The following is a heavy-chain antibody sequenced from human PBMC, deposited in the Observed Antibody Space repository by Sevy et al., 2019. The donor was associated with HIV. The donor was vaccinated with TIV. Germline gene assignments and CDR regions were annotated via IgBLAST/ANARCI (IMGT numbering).Heavy chain of an antibody. CDR2: IKSNTDGGTT. CDR1: GFNFRNVW. D-gene: IGHD2-15*01. V-gene: IGHV3-15*01. J-gene: IGHJ4*02. Sequence: GGSLRLSCAASGFNFRNVWMSWVRQAPGKGLEWIGLIKSNTDGGTTEYGAPVKGGITISRDDSKNTLFLQVNSLKAEDTALYYCATINTVGSLAYRGRGTLVTVSS. CDR3: ATINTVGSLAY.